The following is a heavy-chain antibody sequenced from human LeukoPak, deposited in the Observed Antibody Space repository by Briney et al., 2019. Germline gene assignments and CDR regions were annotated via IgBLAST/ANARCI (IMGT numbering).Heavy chain of an antibody. CDR2: INPSGGST. Sequence: ASVKVSCKASGYSFTGYYLDWVRQAPGQGLEWMGIINPSGGSTSYAQKFQGRVTMTRDMSTSTVYMELSSLRSEDTAVYYCARDTAMAYRFDYWGQGTLVTVSS. CDR1: GYSFTGYY. CDR3: ARDTAMAYRFDY. V-gene: IGHV1-46*01. D-gene: IGHD5-18*01. J-gene: IGHJ4*02.